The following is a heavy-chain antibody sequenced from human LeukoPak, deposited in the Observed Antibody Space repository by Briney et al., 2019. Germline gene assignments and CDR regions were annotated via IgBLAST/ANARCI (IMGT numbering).Heavy chain of an antibody. CDR2: NSGSGGST. CDR1: GFTFSSYA. Sequence: PGGSLRLSCAASGFTFSSYAMTWVRQAPGQGLEWVSGNSGSGGSTYYADSVKGRFTISRDNSKNTLYLQMNSLRPDDTAVYYCARCTASCYANAFDVWGQGTLLTVSS. CDR3: ARCTASCYANAFDV. V-gene: IGHV3-23*01. J-gene: IGHJ3*01. D-gene: IGHD2-2*01.